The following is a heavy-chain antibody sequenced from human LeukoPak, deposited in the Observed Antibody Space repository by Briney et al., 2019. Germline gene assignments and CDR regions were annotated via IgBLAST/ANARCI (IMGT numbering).Heavy chain of an antibody. V-gene: IGHV1-69*05. CDR1: GGTLSSYA. Sequence: SVKVSCKPSGGTLSSYAISWVRQAPGRGLECMGGIIPIFGTANYAQKLQGRVTITTDESTSTAYMELSSLRSEDTAVYYCARDKGYPFSGLSRSQYYFDYWGQGTLVTVSS. J-gene: IGHJ4*02. CDR3: ARDKGYPFSGLSRSQYYFDY. CDR2: IIPIFGTA. D-gene: IGHD2/OR15-2a*01.